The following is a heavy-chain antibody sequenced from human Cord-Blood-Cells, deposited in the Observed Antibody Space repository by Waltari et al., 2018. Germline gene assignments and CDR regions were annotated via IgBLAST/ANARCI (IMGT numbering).Heavy chain of an antibody. Sequence: QVQLVQSGAEVKKPGSSVKVSCKASGGTFSSYAISWVRQAPGQGLEWMGGIFPIFGTANYAQKFQGRVTITADESTSTAYMELSSLRSEDTAVYYCARDTAYCGGDCYSAFDIWGQGTMVTVSS. CDR1: GGTFSSYA. V-gene: IGHV1-69*01. CDR2: IFPIFGTA. J-gene: IGHJ3*02. CDR3: ARDTAYCGGDCYSAFDI. D-gene: IGHD2-21*02.